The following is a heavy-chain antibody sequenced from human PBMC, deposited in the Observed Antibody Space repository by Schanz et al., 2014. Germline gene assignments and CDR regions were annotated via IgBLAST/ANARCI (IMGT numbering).Heavy chain of an antibody. V-gene: IGHV3-23*04. D-gene: IGHD3-10*01. Sequence: VQLVESGGGVVQPGGSLRLSCATSGFSFSSYAINWVRQAPGKGLEWVSGISGSGASTYYADSVKGRFTISRDNSNKTVDLQMNSLRAEDTALYYCVRDELLWFGEVLSLDYWGQGALVTVSS. CDR3: VRDELLWFGEVLSLDY. CDR2: ISGSGAST. CDR1: GFSFSSYA. J-gene: IGHJ4*02.